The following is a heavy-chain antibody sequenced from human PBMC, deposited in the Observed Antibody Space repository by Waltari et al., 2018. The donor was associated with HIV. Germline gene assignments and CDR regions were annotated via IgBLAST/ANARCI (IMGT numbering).Heavy chain of an antibody. CDR1: GFTFHDYG. CDR3: ARERTWLHNDAFDI. Sequence: EARLVESGGALVQPGRSLRLSCSASGFTFHDYGMHWVRQAPGKGVEWVAGISWHSESIAYAEPVQGRFTISRDNAKNSLYLQMNSLRDEDTAVYYCARERTWLHNDAFDIWGQGTLVTVSS. J-gene: IGHJ3*02. D-gene: IGHD5-12*01. V-gene: IGHV3-9*01. CDR2: ISWHSESI.